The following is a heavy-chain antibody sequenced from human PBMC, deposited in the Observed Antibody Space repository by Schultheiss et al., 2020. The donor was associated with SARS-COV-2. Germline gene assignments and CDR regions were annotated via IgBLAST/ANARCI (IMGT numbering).Heavy chain of an antibody. CDR2: IYTSGST. J-gene: IGHJ6*02. CDR1: GGSISSYY. Sequence: SETLSLTCTVSGGSISSYYWSWIRQPAGKGLEWIGRIYTSGSTNYNPSLKSRVTISVDTSKNRFSLKLSAVTAADTAVYYCARDTLGGDSSGYYPYFGMDVWGQGTTVTVSS. D-gene: IGHD3-22*01. V-gene: IGHV4-4*07. CDR3: ARDTLGGDSSGYYPYFGMDV.